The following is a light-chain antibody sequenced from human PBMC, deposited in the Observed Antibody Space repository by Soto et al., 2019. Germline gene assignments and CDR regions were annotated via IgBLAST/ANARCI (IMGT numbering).Light chain of an antibody. CDR2: ATS. CDR1: QGIRND. V-gene: IGKV1-17*01. J-gene: IGKJ1*01. CDR3: LQHNSYPWT. Sequence: DIQMTQYPSSLSASVGDRVTITCRAGQGIRNDLAWYQQKPGKAPKRLIYATSNLQSGVPSRFSSTDSGTQFTLTTSTLQPEDFASYYCLQHNSYPWTFGQGTKVDIK.